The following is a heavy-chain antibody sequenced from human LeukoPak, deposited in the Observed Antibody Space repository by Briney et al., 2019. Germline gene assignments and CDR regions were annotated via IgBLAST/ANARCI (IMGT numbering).Heavy chain of an antibody. CDR2: ISWNSGSI. Sequence: GGSLRLSCAASGFTFDDYAMHWVRQAPGKGLEWVSGISWNSGSIGYADSVKGRFTISRDNAKNSLYLQMNSLRAEDTALYYCAKGYDYVDAFDIWGQGTMVTVSS. D-gene: IGHD5-12*01. J-gene: IGHJ3*02. CDR3: AKGYDYVDAFDI. V-gene: IGHV3-9*01. CDR1: GFTFDDYA.